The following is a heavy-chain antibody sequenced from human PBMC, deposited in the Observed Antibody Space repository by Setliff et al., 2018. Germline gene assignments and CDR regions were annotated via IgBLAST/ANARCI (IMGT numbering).Heavy chain of an antibody. CDR1: GYTFAAYG. D-gene: IGHD6-19*01. CDR3: ARGVAGASPNYYYMDA. CDR2: ISGHNNKT. J-gene: IGHJ6*03. Sequence: VKVSCKTSGYTFAAYGITWVRQAPGQGLEWMGWISGHNNKTKYAQKVQGRVTMTTDKSTSTAYMELKSLKSDDTAMYFCARGVAGASPNYYYMDAWGRGTTVTVSS. V-gene: IGHV1-18*01.